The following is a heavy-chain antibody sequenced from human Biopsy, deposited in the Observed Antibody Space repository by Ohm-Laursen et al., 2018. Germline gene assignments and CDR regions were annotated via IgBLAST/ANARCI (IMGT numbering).Heavy chain of an antibody. V-gene: IGHV4-59*08. J-gene: IGHJ4*02. CDR3: ARRGSGGRSFDH. CDR1: GDSINSSY. CDR2: ISDSGST. D-gene: IGHD2-15*01. Sequence: GTLSLTCTVSGDSINSSYWSWIRQPPGKGPEWIGDISDSGSTNYKPSLKSRVIISVDTSKNQLSLNLSSVTAADTAVYYCARRGSGGRSFDHWGQGTLVTVSS.